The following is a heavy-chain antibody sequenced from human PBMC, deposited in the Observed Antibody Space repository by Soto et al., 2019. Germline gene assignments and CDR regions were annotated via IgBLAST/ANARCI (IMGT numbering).Heavy chain of an antibody. CDR3: ARLHSHGTYGMDV. J-gene: IGHJ6*02. CDR1: GGSFTYT. Sequence: QMHLVQSGAEVKKPESSVKVSCKASGGSFTYTLSWVRQAPGQGLEWMGGIIPIFGTTNYAQKFQDRVTITADESTKTAYMELNTLTSEDTAVYYCARLHSHGTYGMDVWGQGTTVTVSS. D-gene: IGHD5-18*01. V-gene: IGHV1-69*01. CDR2: IIPIFGTT.